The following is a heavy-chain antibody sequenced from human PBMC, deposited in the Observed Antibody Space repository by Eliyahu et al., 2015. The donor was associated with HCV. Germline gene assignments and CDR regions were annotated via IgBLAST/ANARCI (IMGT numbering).Heavy chain of an antibody. J-gene: IGHJ4*02. CDR1: DGSITSYH. CDR2: IFYSGRT. D-gene: IGHD3-16*01. Sequence: QVQLQXSGPGLVKPSETLSLTCTVSDGSITSYHWNWIRQPPGKGLEWIAYIFYSGRTKYNPSLXSRVTMSVXTSKSQVSLKLNSVTAADTAVYYCAAGRGGYFLDSWGQGTLVTVSS. V-gene: IGHV4-59*01. CDR3: AAGRGGYFLDS.